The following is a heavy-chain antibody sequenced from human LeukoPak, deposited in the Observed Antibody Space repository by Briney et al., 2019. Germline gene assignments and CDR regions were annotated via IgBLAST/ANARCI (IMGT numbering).Heavy chain of an antibody. CDR2: IYYSGST. D-gene: IGHD5-12*01. CDR1: GGSISSHY. V-gene: IGHV4-59*11. Sequence: ASETLSLTCTVSGGSISSHYWSWIWQPPGKGLEWIGYIYYSGSTNYNPSLKSRVTISVDTSKNQFSLKLSSVTAADPAVYYCARVVGATGGFYYYYYMDVWGKGTTVTVSS. CDR3: ARVVGATGGFYYYYYMDV. J-gene: IGHJ6*03.